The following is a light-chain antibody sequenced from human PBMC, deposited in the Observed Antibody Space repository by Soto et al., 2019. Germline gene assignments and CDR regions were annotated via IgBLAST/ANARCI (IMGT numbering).Light chain of an antibody. CDR2: DAS. V-gene: IGKV3-11*01. CDR3: QQYGSSGT. CDR1: QSVSNF. J-gene: IGKJ1*01. Sequence: EIVLKQSPATLSLSPGERATLTCRASQSVSNFLAWYQHKPGQAPRLLIYDASIRATGVPARFSGSGSGTDFSLTISSLEPEDFAVYYCQQYGSSGTFGQGTKVDI.